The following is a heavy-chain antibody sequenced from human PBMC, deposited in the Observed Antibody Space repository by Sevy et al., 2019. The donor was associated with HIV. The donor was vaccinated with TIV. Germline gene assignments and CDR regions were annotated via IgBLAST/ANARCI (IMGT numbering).Heavy chain of an antibody. J-gene: IGHJ4*02. D-gene: IGHD2-15*01. V-gene: IGHV4-59*01. CDR2: IYYSGST. CDR1: GGSISSYY. Sequence: SETLSLTCTVSGGSISSYYWSWIRQPPGKGLEWIGYIYYSGSTNYNPSLKSRVTISVDTSKNQFSLKLSSVTAADTAVYYCARVPPGSCFDYWGQGTLVTVSS. CDR3: ARVPPGSCFDY.